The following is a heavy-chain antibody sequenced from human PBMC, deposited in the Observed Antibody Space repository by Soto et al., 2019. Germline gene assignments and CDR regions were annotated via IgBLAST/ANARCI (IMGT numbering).Heavy chain of an antibody. Sequence: LRLSCAASGFTFSSYAMSWVRQAPGKGLEWVSAISGSGGSTYYADSVKGRFTISRDNSKNTLYLQMNSLRAEDTAVYYCAKLLRSVEPAAGILWGQGTLVTVSS. V-gene: IGHV3-23*01. CDR1: GFTFSSYA. J-gene: IGHJ4*02. D-gene: IGHD6-13*01. CDR3: AKLLRSVEPAAGIL. CDR2: ISGSGGST.